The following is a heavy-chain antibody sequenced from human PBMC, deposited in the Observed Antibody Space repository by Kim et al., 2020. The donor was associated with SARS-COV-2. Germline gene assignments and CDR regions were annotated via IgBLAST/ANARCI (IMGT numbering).Heavy chain of an antibody. D-gene: IGHD3-10*01. CDR1: GFTFSSYA. CDR2: ISGSGGFT. V-gene: IGHV3-23*01. CDR3: AKDSSVRIAMARGVPYYYYGMDV. Sequence: GGSLRLSCAASGFTFSSYAMNWVRQAPGKGLEWVSGISGSGGFTYYADSVKGRFTISRDNSKNTLYLQMNSLRAEDTAIYYCAKDSSVRIAMARGVPYYYYGMDVWGQGTTVTVSS. J-gene: IGHJ6*02.